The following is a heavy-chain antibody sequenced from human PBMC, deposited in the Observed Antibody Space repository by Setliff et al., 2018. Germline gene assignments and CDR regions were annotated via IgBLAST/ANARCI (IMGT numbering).Heavy chain of an antibody. J-gene: IGHJ4*02. D-gene: IGHD3-22*01. Sequence: ASVKVSCKASGYTFTEYSIHWVRQAPGQGLEWMGWINPNTGGSNYAQKFQGRVTMTTDTSISTAYMEMSWLTSDDTAVYYCAKVNYYDKSAYLPFDYWGQGTQVTVSS. CDR2: INPNTGGS. CDR3: AKVNYYDKSAYLPFDY. CDR1: GYTFTEYS. V-gene: IGHV1-2*02.